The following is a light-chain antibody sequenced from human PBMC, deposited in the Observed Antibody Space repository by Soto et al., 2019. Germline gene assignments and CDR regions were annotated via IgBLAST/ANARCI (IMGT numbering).Light chain of an antibody. CDR2: DVS. Sequence: SALTQPASVSGSPGQSITISCTGTSSDVGAYNSVSWYQQHPGKAPKLMIYDVSDRPSGVSNRFSGSKSGNTASLTISGLQAEDEADYYCSSHTSSNTRVFGGGTQLTVL. V-gene: IGLV2-14*01. J-gene: IGLJ3*02. CDR3: SSHTSSNTRV. CDR1: SSDVGAYNS.